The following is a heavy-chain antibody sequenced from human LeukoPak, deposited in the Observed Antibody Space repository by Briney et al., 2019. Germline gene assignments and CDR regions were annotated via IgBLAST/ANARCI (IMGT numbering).Heavy chain of an antibody. Sequence: SETLSLTCTVSGGSISSYYWSWIRQPPGKGLEGIAYIYYSGSTNYNPSLKSRVTISVDTSKNQFSLKLSSVTAADTAVYYCARYVRGSYPTFEDYWAQGTLVTVSS. CDR1: GGSISSYY. CDR3: ARYVRGSYPTFEDY. V-gene: IGHV4-59*01. J-gene: IGHJ4*02. CDR2: IYYSGST. D-gene: IGHD3-16*02.